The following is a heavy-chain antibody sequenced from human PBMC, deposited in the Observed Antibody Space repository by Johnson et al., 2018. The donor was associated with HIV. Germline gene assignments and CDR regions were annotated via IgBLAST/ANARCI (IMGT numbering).Heavy chain of an antibody. V-gene: IGHV3-7*01. D-gene: IGHD3-10*01. CDR1: GFTFSNAW. J-gene: IGHJ3*02. Sequence: VQLVESGGGLVKPGGSLRLSCAASGFTFSNAWMSWVRQAPGKGLEWVANIKQDGSEKSYVDSVKGRFTISRDNAKNSLYLQMNSLRAEDTAVYYCAKEYYGSGSDAFDIWGQGTMVTVSS. CDR3: AKEYYGSGSDAFDI. CDR2: IKQDGSEK.